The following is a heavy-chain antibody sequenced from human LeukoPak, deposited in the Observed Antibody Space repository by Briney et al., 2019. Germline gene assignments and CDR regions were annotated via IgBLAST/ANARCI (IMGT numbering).Heavy chain of an antibody. CDR2: ISGSGTFT. V-gene: IGHV3-23*01. J-gene: IGHJ3*02. CDR1: GFTFSSYA. CDR3: AKGRWYSSGNDAFDI. Sequence: GGSLRLSCAASGFTFSSYAMSWVRQAPGKGLEWVSTISGSGTFTYYADSVKGRFTISRDNSKNTLYLQMNSLRAEDTAVYYCAKGRWYSSGNDAFDIWGQGTMVTVSS. D-gene: IGHD6-6*01.